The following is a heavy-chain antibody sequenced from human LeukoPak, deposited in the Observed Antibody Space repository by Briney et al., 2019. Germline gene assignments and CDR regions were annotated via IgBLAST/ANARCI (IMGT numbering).Heavy chain of an antibody. J-gene: IGHJ4*02. D-gene: IGHD2-15*01. Sequence: PGGSLRLSCAASGFTFSSYAMSWVRQAPGKGLEWVSAISGSGGSTYYADSVKGRFTISRDNSKNTLYLQMNSLRAEDTAVYYCAKDGEYCSGGSCYSTFDYWGQGTLVTVSS. CDR3: AKDGEYCSGGSCYSTFDY. CDR2: ISGSGGST. CDR1: GFTFSSYA. V-gene: IGHV3-23*01.